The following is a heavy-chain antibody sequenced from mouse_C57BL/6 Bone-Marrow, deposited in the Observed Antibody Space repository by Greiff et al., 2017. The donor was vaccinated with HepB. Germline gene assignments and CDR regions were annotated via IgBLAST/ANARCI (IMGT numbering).Heavy chain of an antibody. CDR3: ARVHYTTVVASDY. J-gene: IGHJ2*01. D-gene: IGHD1-1*01. CDR2: IYPRSGNT. CDR1: GYTFTSYG. V-gene: IGHV1-81*01. Sequence: VKLLESGAELARPGASVKLSCKASGYTFTSYGISWVKQRTGQGLEWIGEIYPRSGNTYYNEKFKGKATLTADKSSSTAYMELRSLTSEDSAVYFCARVHYTTVVASDYWGQGTTLTVSS.